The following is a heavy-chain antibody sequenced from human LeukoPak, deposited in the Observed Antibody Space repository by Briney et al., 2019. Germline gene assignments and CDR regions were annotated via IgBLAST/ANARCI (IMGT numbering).Heavy chain of an antibody. CDR1: GFTFNIRW. CDR2: INSDWSST. J-gene: IGHJ6*02. Sequence: GGSLRLSCAASGFTFNIRWMHWVRQAPGKGLVGVSRINSDWSSTNYADSVKGRFTISRDNAKNMVYLQMNSLRAEDTAVYYCTPDRSYAMEVWGQGATVAVS. CDR3: TPDRSYAMEV. V-gene: IGHV3-74*01.